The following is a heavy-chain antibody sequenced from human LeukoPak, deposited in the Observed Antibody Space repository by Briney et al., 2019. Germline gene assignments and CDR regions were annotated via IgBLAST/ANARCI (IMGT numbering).Heavy chain of an antibody. J-gene: IGHJ4*02. Sequence: GGSLRLSCAASGFTFSDYYMSWIRQAPGKGLEWVSYISSTSSYTNYADSVKGRFTISRDNAQNSLYLQMNSLRAEDTAVYYCARDFFRRFYYGTTGYFLAAYWGQGTLVTVST. CDR2: ISSTSSYT. CDR3: ARDFFRRFYYGTTGYFLAAY. V-gene: IGHV3-11*06. CDR1: GFTFSDYY. D-gene: IGHD3-22*01.